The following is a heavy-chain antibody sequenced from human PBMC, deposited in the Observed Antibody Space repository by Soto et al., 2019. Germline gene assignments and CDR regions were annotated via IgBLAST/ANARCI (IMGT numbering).Heavy chain of an antibody. V-gene: IGHV2-5*02. J-gene: IGHJ6*02. CDR3: AYLPCSGGSCYWFSYSGMDV. CDR1: GFSLSTSGVG. CDR2: IYWDDDK. D-gene: IGHD2-15*01. Sequence: QITLKESGPKLVKPTQTLTLTCTFSGFSLSTSGVGVAWIRHPPGKALEWLALIYWDDDKRYRPSLETRLTITKDTSKNQVVLTMTNVDSVDTATYYCAYLPCSGGSCYWFSYSGMDVWGQGTTVIVSS.